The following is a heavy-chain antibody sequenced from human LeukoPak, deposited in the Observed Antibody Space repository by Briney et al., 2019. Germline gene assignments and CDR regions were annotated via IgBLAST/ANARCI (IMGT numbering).Heavy chain of an antibody. CDR1: DGSISSSNYY. CDR2: IYYSGST. D-gene: IGHD4-17*01. J-gene: IGHJ4*02. Sequence: SETLSLTCTVSDGSISSSNYYWGWIRQPPGKGLEWIGSIYYSGSTYYNPSLKSRVTISVDTSKNQFSLKLTSVTAADTAVYYCARRLNYGLIDYWGQGTLVTVSS. CDR3: ARRLNYGLIDY. V-gene: IGHV4-39*01.